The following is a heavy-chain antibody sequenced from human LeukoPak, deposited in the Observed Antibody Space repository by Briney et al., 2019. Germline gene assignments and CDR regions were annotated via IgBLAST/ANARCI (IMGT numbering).Heavy chain of an antibody. D-gene: IGHD3-3*01. V-gene: IGHV1-69*01. CDR3: ARGRDATIFGVVNYYYYYMDV. J-gene: IGHJ6*03. CDR2: IIPIFGTA. Sequence: GASVKCSCKASGVTFSSYAISWVRRAPGQGLEWMGGIIPIFGTANYAQKFQGRVTITADESTSTVYMELSSLRSEDTAVYYCARGRDATIFGVVNYYYYYMDVWGKGTTVTVSS. CDR1: GVTFSSYA.